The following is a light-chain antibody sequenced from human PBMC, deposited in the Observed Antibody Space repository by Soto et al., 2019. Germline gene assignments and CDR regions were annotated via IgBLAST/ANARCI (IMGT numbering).Light chain of an antibody. CDR3: QVWDSSSDHLV. Sequence: SYELTQPPSVSVAPGQTARITCGGNNSGSKSVHWYQQKPGQAPVLVGYDDSDRPSGIPERFSGSNSGNTATLTISRVEAGDEADYYCQVWDSSSDHLVFGTGTKLTVL. CDR1: NSGSKS. V-gene: IGLV3-21*02. CDR2: DDS. J-gene: IGLJ1*01.